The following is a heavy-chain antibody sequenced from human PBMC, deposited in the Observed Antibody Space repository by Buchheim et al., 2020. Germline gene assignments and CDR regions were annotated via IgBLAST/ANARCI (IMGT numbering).Heavy chain of an antibody. Sequence: EVQLVESGGGLVQPGGSLRLSCAASGFTFSSYGMNWVRQAPGKGLEWVANIKQAGSEKYYVDSVKGRFTISRDNAKNSLYLQMNSLRAEDTAEYYSARGSGSSAPNYYAMDVWG. J-gene: IGHJ6*02. CDR1: GFTFSSYG. V-gene: IGHV3-7*04. D-gene: IGHD2-15*01. CDR2: IKQAGSEK. CDR3: ARGSGSSAPNYYAMDV.